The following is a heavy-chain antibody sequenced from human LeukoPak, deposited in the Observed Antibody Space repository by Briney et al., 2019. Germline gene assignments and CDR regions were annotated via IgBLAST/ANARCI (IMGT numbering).Heavy chain of an antibody. CDR1: GYTFTGYY. V-gene: IGHV1-2*02. D-gene: IGHD3-3*01. J-gene: IGHJ4*02. CDR3: AREDLLRFLVDY. CDR2: INPNSGGT. Sequence: AASVKVPCKASGYTFTGYYMHWVRQAPGQGLEWMGWINPNSGGTNYAQKFQGRVTMTRDTSISTAYMELSRLRSDDTAVYYCAREDLLRFLVDYWGQGTLVTVSS.